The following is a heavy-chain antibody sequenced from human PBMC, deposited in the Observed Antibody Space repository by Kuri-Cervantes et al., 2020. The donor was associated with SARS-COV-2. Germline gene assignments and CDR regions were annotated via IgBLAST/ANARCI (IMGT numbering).Heavy chain of an antibody. Sequence: SVKVSCKASGGTFSSYAISWVRQAPGQGLEWMGGIIPIFGTANYTQKFQGRVTITADESTSTAYMELSSLRSEDTAVYYCARGVIRRVWSYGMDVWGQGTTVTVSS. D-gene: IGHD2-21*01. V-gene: IGHV1-69*13. CDR1: GGTFSSYA. CDR2: IIPIFGTA. CDR3: ARGVIRRVWSYGMDV. J-gene: IGHJ6*02.